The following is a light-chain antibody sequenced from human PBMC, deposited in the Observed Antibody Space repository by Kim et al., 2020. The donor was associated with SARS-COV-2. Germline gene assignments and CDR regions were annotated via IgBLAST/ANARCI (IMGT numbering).Light chain of an antibody. V-gene: IGLV3-19*01. CDR2: GQN. CDR3: KSRDTNGDVL. Sequence: GQTVTMTCQGDRVAGFYAVWYQQKPGQAPKLVLYGQNSRPSGIPDRFSGSTSGTSGSLSITGAQADDEADYYCKSRDTNGDVLFGGGTQLTVL. J-gene: IGLJ2*01. CDR1: RVAGFY.